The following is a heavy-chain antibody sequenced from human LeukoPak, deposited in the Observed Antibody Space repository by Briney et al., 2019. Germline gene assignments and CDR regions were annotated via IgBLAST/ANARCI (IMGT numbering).Heavy chain of an antibody. CDR3: ARERTTVVSYYYYGMDV. CDR2: ISYDGSNK. Sequence: GGSLRLSCAASGFTFNTYGMNWVRQAPGKGLEWVAVISYDGSNKYYADSVKGRFTISRDNSKNTLYLQMNSLRAEDTAVYYCARERTTVVSYYYYGMDVWGQGTTVTVSS. D-gene: IGHD4-23*01. CDR1: GFTFNTYG. V-gene: IGHV3-30*19. J-gene: IGHJ6*02.